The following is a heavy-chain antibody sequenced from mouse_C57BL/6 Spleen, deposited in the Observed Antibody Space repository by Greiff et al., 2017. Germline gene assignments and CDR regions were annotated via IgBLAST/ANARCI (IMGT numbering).Heavy chain of an antibody. CDR2: ISSGGSYT. CDR1: GFTFSSYG. V-gene: IGHV5-6*02. CDR3: ARHYGSSYWYFDV. J-gene: IGHJ1*03. Sequence: DVMLVESGGDLVKPGGSLKLSCAASGFTFSSYGMSWVRQTPDKRLEWVATISSGGSYTYYPDSVKGRFTISRDNAKNTLYLQMSSLKSEDTAMYYCARHYGSSYWYFDVWGTGTTVTVSS. D-gene: IGHD1-1*01.